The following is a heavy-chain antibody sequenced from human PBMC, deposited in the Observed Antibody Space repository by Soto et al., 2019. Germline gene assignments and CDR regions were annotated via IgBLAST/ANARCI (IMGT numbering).Heavy chain of an antibody. CDR2: IIPVFGTA. J-gene: IGHJ6*02. Sequence: SVKVSCKASGGSLSNYGISWVRQAPGQGLEWMGGIIPVFGTANYAQKFQGRVTITADESTSIVYMDVTSLKSEDTAVYYCARGDATKIVVTTYYAMDVWGQGTTVTSP. D-gene: IGHD3-9*01. CDR3: ARGDATKIVVTTYYAMDV. CDR1: GGSLSNYG. V-gene: IGHV1-69*13.